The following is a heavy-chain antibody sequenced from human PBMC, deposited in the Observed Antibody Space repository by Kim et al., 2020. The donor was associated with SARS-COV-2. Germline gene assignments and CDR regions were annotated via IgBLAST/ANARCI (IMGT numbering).Heavy chain of an antibody. CDR2: IRDSGRAT. J-gene: IGHJ4*02. CDR3: AKAYYGSGTPGRYYDY. Sequence: GGSLRLSCVASGFTFSNHGMSWVRQAPGKGLEWVSAIRDSGRATNYADSVKGRFTISRDNYKNTLYLQMNSLKVEDTAVYYCAKAYYGSGTPGRYYDYWGQGTLVTVSS. CDR1: GFTFSNHG. D-gene: IGHD3-10*01. V-gene: IGHV3-23*01.